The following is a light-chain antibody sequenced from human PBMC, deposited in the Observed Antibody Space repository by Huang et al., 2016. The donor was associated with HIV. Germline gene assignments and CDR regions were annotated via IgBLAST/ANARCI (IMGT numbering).Light chain of an antibody. CDR1: QSINTY. V-gene: IGKV1-39*01. Sequence: DIQMTQSPSSLSASVGDRVTITCRASQSINTYLNWFQQKPGKATKVLISAAYTLQSGVPSRFSGGGSGTHFTLTITSLQPEDFATYYCQQTYTGVTFGQGTKVEIK. CDR3: QQTYTGVT. J-gene: IGKJ1*01. CDR2: AAY.